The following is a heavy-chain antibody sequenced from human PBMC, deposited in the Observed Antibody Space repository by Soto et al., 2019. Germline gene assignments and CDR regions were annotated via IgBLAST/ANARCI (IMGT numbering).Heavy chain of an antibody. Sequence: SETLSLTCTVSGGSISSYYWSWIRQPPGKGLEWIGYIYYSGSTNYNPSLKSRVTISVDTSKNQSSLKLSSVTAADTAVYYCARDWVAAAGRGYCYYGMDVWGQGTTVTVSS. CDR1: GGSISSYY. J-gene: IGHJ6*02. CDR2: IYYSGST. D-gene: IGHD6-13*01. V-gene: IGHV4-59*01. CDR3: ARDWVAAAGRGYCYYGMDV.